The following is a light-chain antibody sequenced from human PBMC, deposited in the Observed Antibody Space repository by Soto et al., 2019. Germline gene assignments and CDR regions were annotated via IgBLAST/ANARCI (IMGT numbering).Light chain of an antibody. V-gene: IGLV2-23*02. J-gene: IGLJ1*01. Sequence: QSALTQPASVSGSAGQSITISCSGTMRDVGAYNLVSWYQQHPGTAPKLIIYEVRNRPSGISSRFSGSRSGNTASLTISGLQPEDEGDYYCCSYAGNSNVFGTGTKVTVL. CDR3: CSYAGNSNV. CDR1: MRDVGAYNL. CDR2: EVR.